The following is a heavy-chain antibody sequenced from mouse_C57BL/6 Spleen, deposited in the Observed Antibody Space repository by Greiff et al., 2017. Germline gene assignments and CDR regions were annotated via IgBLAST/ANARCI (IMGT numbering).Heavy chain of an antibody. CDR2: INYDGSST. D-gene: IGHD1-1*01. CDR1: GFTFSDYY. V-gene: IGHV5-16*01. J-gene: IGHJ1*03. CDR3: ARDYGSSHWYFDV. Sequence: EVNVVESEGGLVQPGSSMKLSCTASGFTFSDYYMAWVRQVPEKGLEWVANINYDGSSTYYLDSLKSRFIISRDNAKNILYLQMSSLKSEDTATYYCARDYGSSHWYFDVWGTGTTVTVSS.